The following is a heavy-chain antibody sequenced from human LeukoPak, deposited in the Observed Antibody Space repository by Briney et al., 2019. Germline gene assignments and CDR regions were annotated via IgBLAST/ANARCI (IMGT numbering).Heavy chain of an antibody. CDR1: GYTFTSYA. J-gene: IGHJ4*02. D-gene: IGHD3-22*01. CDR3: ARVHYYYDSSGYYTPFDY. V-gene: IGHV1-3*01. CDR2: INAGNGNT. Sequence: ASVKVSCKASGYTFTSYAMHWVRQAPGQRLEWMGWINAGNGNTKYSQKFQGRVTITRDTSASTAYMELSSLRSEDTAVNYCARVHYYYDSSGYYTPFDYWGQGILVTVSS.